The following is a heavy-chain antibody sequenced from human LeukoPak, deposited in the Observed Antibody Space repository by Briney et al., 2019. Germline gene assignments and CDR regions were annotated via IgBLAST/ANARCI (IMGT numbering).Heavy chain of an antibody. V-gene: IGHV3-30*18. D-gene: IGHD3-10*02. J-gene: IGHJ6*02. CDR1: GFTFSSYG. Sequence: GGSLRLSCAASGFTFSSYGMHWVRQAPGKGLEWVAVISYDGSNKYYADSVKGRFTISRDNSKNTLYLQMNSLRAEDTAVYYCAKDLFSPTANGMDVWGQGTTVTVSS. CDR2: ISYDGSNK. CDR3: AKDLFSPTANGMDV.